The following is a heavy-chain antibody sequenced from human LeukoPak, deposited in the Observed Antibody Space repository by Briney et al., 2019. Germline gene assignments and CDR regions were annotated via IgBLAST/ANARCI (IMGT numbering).Heavy chain of an antibody. J-gene: IGHJ4*02. V-gene: IGHV3-23*01. Sequence: GGSLRLSCTASRFTFSSYAMTWVRQAPGKGLEWVSTISGSGNYTYYADSVKGRFTISRDNSKSTLYLLMNSLRAEDTAVYYCAKDRIQWLAQAPSPDDYWGQGTLATVSS. CDR3: AKDRIQWLAQAPSPDDY. CDR1: RFTFSSYA. D-gene: IGHD6-19*01. CDR2: ISGSGNYT.